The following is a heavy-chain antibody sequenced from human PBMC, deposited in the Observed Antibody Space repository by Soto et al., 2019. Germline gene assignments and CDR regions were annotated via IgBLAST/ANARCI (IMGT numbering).Heavy chain of an antibody. V-gene: IGHV3-9*01. Sequence: EVQLVESGGGLVQLGRSLRLSCAASGFTFDNYAMHWVRQAPGKGLEWVSGISWNSGNIGYADSVKGRFTISRDNAKNSLYLQMNSLRAEDTALYYCAKGPYSNYDDHYMDVWGKGTTVTVSS. CDR2: ISWNSGNI. CDR1: GFTFDNYA. J-gene: IGHJ6*03. CDR3: AKGPYSNYDDHYMDV. D-gene: IGHD4-4*01.